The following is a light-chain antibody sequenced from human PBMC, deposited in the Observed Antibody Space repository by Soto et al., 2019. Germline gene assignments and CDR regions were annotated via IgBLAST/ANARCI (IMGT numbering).Light chain of an antibody. CDR3: SSYSSTNTRLV. V-gene: IGLV2-14*03. CDR2: DVN. Sequence: SALTQPASVSGSPGQSITISCTGTGSDVGGYNYVSWYQHHPDKAPKLMIYDVNNRPSGVSHRFSGSKSGNTASLTISGLQAEDEAAYYCSSYSSTNTRLVFGGGTKLTVL. J-gene: IGLJ2*01. CDR1: GSDVGGYNY.